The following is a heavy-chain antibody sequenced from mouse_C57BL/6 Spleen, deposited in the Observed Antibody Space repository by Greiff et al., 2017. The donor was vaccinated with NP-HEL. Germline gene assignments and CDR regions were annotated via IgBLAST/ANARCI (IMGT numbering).Heavy chain of an antibody. CDR3: ARLDYGSSRYYFDY. CDR1: GYSFTDYN. V-gene: IGHV1-39*01. J-gene: IGHJ2*01. CDR2: INPNYGTT. D-gene: IGHD1-1*01. Sequence: EVQLQQSGPELVKPGASVKISCKASGYSFTDYNMNWVKQSNGKSLEWIGEINPNYGTTSYNQKFKGKATLTVDQSSSTAYMQLNSLTSEDSAVYYCARLDYGSSRYYFDYWGQGTTLTVSS.